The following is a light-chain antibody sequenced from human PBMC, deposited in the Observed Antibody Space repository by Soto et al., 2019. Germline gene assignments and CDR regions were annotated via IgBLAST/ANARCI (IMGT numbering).Light chain of an antibody. V-gene: IGKV3-20*01. J-gene: IGKJ1*01. CDR2: GAS. CDR3: QQYGSSPQT. CDR1: QSVSSSY. Sequence: VLTQSPGTLSLSPGERATLSCRASQSVSSSYLAWYQQRPGQAPRLLIYGASSRATGIPDRFSGSGSGTDFTLTISRLEPEDFAVYYCQQYGSSPQTFGQGTKVEIK.